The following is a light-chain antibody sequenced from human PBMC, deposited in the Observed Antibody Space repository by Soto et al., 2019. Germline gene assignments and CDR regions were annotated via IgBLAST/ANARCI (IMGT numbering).Light chain of an antibody. CDR2: WAF. J-gene: IGKJ2*01. CDR1: QSVLYSSNNKNY. Sequence: DIVMTQSPDSLAVSLGERATINYKSSQSVLYSSNNKNYLAWYQQRPGQPPKLLIYWAFTRESGVPDRFSGSGSGTDFTLTITSLQAEDVAVYYCQQYESTPPTFGQGTKLEIK. CDR3: QQYESTPPT. V-gene: IGKV4-1*01.